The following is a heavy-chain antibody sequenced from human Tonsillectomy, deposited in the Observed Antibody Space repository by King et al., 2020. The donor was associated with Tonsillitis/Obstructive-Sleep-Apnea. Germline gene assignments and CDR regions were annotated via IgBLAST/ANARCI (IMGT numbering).Heavy chain of an antibody. D-gene: IGHD3-3*01. CDR2: ISTYNGNT. CDR1: GYTFTSYG. V-gene: IGHV1-18*01. J-gene: IGHJ5*02. CDR3: ARDGTTYYDFWSGYSNWVDP. Sequence: QLVQSGAEVKKPGASVKVSCKASGYTFTSYGINWVRQAPGQGLEWMGWISTYNGNTNSAQKLQGRVTMTTDTSTSTAYMELRSLRSDDTAVYYCARDGTTYYDFWSGYSNWVDPWGHGTLVTVSS.